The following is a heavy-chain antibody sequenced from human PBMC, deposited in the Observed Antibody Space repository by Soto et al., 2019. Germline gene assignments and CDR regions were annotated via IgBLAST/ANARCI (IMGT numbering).Heavy chain of an antibody. V-gene: IGHV4-31*03. CDR2: IYYSGST. J-gene: IGHJ5*02. D-gene: IGHD4-17*01. CDR3: ARAYGDYPNWFDP. Sequence: SETLSLTCTVSGGSISSGGYYWSWIRQHPGKGLEWIGYIYYSGSTYYNPSLKSRVTISVDTSKNQFSLKLSSVTAADTAVYYCARAYGDYPNWFDPWGQGTLVTVSS. CDR1: GGSISSGGYY.